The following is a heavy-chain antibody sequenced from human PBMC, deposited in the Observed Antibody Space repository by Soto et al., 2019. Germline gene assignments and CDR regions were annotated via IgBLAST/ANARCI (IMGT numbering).Heavy chain of an antibody. D-gene: IGHD3-3*01. CDR3: ATAVLRFLEWSQYDY. CDR2: INPNSGGT. Sequence: ASVKVSCKASGYTFTVHYLHWVRQAPGQWPEWMGWINPNSGGTNYAQKFQGRVTMTRDTSISTAHMELSRLRSDDTAVYYCATAVLRFLEWSQYDYWGQGTLVTVSS. CDR1: GYTFTVHY. J-gene: IGHJ4*02. V-gene: IGHV1-2*02.